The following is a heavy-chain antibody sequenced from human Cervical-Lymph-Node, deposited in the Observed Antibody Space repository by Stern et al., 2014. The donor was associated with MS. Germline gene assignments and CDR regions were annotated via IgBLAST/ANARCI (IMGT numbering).Heavy chain of an antibody. D-gene: IGHD6-13*01. CDR1: GYTFTSYD. Sequence: QVQLVQSGAEVKKPGASVKVSCKASGYTFTSYDIHWVRQATGQGLEWVGWMNPNNGNRDSAQKFKGRVTMTSNPSISAAYLELTSLRSDDTAVYYCARVRTALGMRVDYWGQGTLVTVSS. J-gene: IGHJ4*02. V-gene: IGHV1-8*01. CDR3: ARVRTALGMRVDY. CDR2: MNPNNGNR.